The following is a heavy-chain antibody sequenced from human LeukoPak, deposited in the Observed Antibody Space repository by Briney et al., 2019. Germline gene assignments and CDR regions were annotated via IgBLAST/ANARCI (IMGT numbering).Heavy chain of an antibody. CDR1: GGSFSGYY. CDR2: INHSGST. J-gene: IGHJ4*02. D-gene: IGHD3-3*01. CDR3: ARAPVLRFLEWLLFGYFDY. Sequence: NASETLSLTCAVYGGSFSGYYWSWIRQPPGKGLEWIGEINHSGSTNYNPSLKGRVTISVDTSKNQFSLKLSSVTAADTAAYYCARAPVLRFLEWLLFGYFDYWGQGTLVTVSS. V-gene: IGHV4-34*01.